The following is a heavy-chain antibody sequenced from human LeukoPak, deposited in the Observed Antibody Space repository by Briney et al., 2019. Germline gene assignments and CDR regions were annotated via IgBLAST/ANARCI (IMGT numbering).Heavy chain of an antibody. CDR1: GFTFSIYA. J-gene: IGHJ2*01. V-gene: IGHV3-30*04. CDR3: ARRWYFDL. CDR2: ISSDGSDK. Sequence: PGGSLRLSCAASGFTFSIYAMHWVRQAPGKGLEWVAVISSDGSDKYYADSVKGRFTISRDISKNTLYLQMNSLRAEDTAVYYCARRWYFDLWGRGTLVTVSS.